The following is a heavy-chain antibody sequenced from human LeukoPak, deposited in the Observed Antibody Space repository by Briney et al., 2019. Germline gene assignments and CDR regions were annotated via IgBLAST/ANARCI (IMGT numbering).Heavy chain of an antibody. Sequence: GGSLRLSCATSGFTFRSYWINWVRQAPGKGLEWVANINQDGSEKYYVDSVKGRFTISRDNSKHSLFLQMNSLRAENTAVYYCARGGIGWYRHDAFNMWGQGTMVTVSS. CDR1: GFTFRSYW. V-gene: IGHV3-7*01. CDR2: INQDGSEK. D-gene: IGHD6-19*01. J-gene: IGHJ3*02. CDR3: ARGGIGWYRHDAFNM.